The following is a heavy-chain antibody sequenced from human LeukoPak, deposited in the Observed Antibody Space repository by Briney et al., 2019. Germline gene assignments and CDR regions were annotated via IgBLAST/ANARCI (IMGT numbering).Heavy chain of an antibody. CDR1: GLTVSGNS. CDR3: ARVKDPSGLFY. J-gene: IGHJ4*02. CDR2: TNSGGNT. V-gene: IGHV3-53*01. D-gene: IGHD2-15*01. Sequence: GGSLRLSCVASGLTVSGNSMSWVRQAPGKGLEWVSTTNSGGNTYYGDSVRGRFTVSRDNSKNTLYLQMNNLRAEDTAVYYCARVKDPSGLFYWGQGAQVTVSS.